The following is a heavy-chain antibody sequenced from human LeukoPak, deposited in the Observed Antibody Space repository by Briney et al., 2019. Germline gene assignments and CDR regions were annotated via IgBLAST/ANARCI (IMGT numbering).Heavy chain of an antibody. J-gene: IGHJ5*02. V-gene: IGHV4-59*01. Sequence: SETLSLTCTVSGGSISSYYWSWIRQPPGKGLEWIGYIYYSGSTSYNPSLKRRVTISVDMSKNQFSLKLSSVTAADTAVYYCARAEKSWFDPWGQGTLVTVSS. CDR2: IYYSGST. CDR3: ARAEKSWFDP. CDR1: GGSISSYY.